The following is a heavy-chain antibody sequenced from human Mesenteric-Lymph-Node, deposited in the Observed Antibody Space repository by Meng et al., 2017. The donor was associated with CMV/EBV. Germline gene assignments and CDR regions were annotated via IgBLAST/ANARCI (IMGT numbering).Heavy chain of an antibody. V-gene: IGHV3-74*01. Sequence: GGSLRLSCAASGFTFSSYWMHWVRQAPGKGLVWVSRINSDGSSTSYADSVKGRFTISRDNAKNSLYLQMNSLRAEDTAVYYCARETAARWFDPWGQGTLVTVSS. D-gene: IGHD6-6*01. J-gene: IGHJ5*02. CDR1: GFTFSSYW. CDR3: ARETAARWFDP. CDR2: INSDGSST.